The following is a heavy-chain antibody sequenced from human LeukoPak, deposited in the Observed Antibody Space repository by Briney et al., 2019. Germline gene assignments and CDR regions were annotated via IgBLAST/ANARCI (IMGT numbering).Heavy chain of an antibody. CDR2: ISGSSDKI. CDR3: VRIPNSANFPNWFDP. CDR1: GFTFSTST. Sequence: GGSLRLSCAASGFTFSTSTMNWVRQAPGKGLEWMSSISGSSDKIYYADSVKGRFTIFIDNAKDSLYLQMNSLRAEDTAMYYCVRIPNSANFPNWFDPWGQGTLVTVSS. J-gene: IGHJ5*02. D-gene: IGHD4/OR15-4a*01. V-gene: IGHV3-21*01.